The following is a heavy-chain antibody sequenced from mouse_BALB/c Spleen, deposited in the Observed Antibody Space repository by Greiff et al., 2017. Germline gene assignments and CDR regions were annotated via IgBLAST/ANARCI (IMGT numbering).Heavy chain of an antibody. CDR2: IYPGNSDT. Sequence: EVKLQESGTVLARPGASVKMSCKASGYSFTSYWMHWVKQRPGQGLEWIGAIYPGNSDTSYNQKFKGTAKLTAVTSASTAYMELSSLTNEDSAVYYCTRVVEVYAMDYWGQGTSVTVSS. D-gene: IGHD1-1*01. CDR3: TRVVEVYAMDY. CDR1: GYSFTSYW. V-gene: IGHV1-5*01. J-gene: IGHJ4*01.